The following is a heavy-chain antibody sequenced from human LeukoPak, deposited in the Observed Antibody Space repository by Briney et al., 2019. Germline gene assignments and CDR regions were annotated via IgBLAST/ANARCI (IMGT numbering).Heavy chain of an antibody. D-gene: IGHD6-13*01. Sequence: GGSLRLSCEDSGFTFSSYWISWVLQAPGKGLEWLANIKQDGSEKYYVDSVKGRFTISRDNAKNSLYLQMNSLRAEDTAVYYCARSSLPLGAVGIGDYWGQGTLVTVSS. CDR2: IKQDGSEK. CDR1: GFTFSSYW. CDR3: ARSSLPLGAVGIGDY. J-gene: IGHJ4*02. V-gene: IGHV3-7*01.